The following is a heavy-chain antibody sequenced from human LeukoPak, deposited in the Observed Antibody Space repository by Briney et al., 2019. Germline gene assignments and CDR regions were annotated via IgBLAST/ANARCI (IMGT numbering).Heavy chain of an antibody. D-gene: IGHD2-21*02. J-gene: IGHJ5*02. CDR1: GYTFSDFA. Sequence: ASVKASCKASGYTFSDFAVNWVRQAPGQGLEWMGWINTNTGSPTYAQGFTGRFVFSLDTSVNTAYLQINGVKVEDTAMYYCARETAMASNWFDPWGQGTLVTVSS. V-gene: IGHV7-4-1*02. CDR2: INTNTGSP. CDR3: ARETAMASNWFDP.